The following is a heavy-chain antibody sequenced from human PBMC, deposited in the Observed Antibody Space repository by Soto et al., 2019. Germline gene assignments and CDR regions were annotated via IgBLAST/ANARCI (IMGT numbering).Heavy chain of an antibody. CDR3: ARHTLNYYGSGTDYGMDV. D-gene: IGHD3-10*01. CDR2: IYYSGIT. Sequence: SLSLASPVSGASIISSRYYCGMLLQPPGRGLEWIGSIYYSGITYFNPSLKSRVTISVDTSKNQFSLKLSSVTAADTAVYYCARHTLNYYGSGTDYGMDVWGQGTTVT. CDR1: GASIISSRYY. J-gene: IGHJ6*02. V-gene: IGHV4-39*01.